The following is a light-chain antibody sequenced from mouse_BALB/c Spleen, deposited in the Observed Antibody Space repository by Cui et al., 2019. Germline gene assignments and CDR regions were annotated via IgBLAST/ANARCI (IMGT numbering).Light chain of an antibody. J-gene: IGKJ2*01. CDR1: ENIYSN. CDR2: AAT. Sequence: DIQMTQPPVSLSVSVGETVTITCRASENIYSNLAWYQQKQGRSPQLLVYAATNLAVGVPSRFGGSESGTQYSLKINSLQSEDFGSYYCQHFWGTPYTFGGGTKLEIK. CDR3: QHFWGTPYT. V-gene: IGKV12-46*01.